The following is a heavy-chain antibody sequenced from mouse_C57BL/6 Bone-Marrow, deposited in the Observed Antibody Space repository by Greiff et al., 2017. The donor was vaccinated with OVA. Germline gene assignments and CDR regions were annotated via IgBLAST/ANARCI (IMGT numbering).Heavy chain of an antibody. Sequence: EVKLMESGGDLVKPGGSLKLSCAASGFTFSSYGMSWVRQTPDKRLEWVATISSGGSYTYYPDSVTGRFTISRDNAKNTLYLQMSSLKSEDTAMYYCARVYRRGFAYWGQGTLVTVSA. D-gene: IGHD2-14*01. CDR3: ARVYRRGFAY. CDR1: GFTFSSYG. J-gene: IGHJ3*01. CDR2: ISSGGSYT. V-gene: IGHV5-6*01.